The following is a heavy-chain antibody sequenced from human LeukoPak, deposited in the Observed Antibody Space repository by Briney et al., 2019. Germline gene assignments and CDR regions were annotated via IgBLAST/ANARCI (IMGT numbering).Heavy chain of an antibody. CDR2: IIPIFGTA. CDR3: ARGRRRFKTAAAYNDY. Sequence: ASVKVSCKASGGTFSSYAISWVRQAPGQGLEWMGGIIPIFGTANYAQKFQGRVTITADESTSTAYMELSSLRSEDTAVYYCARGRRRFKTAAAYNDYWGQGTLVTVSS. J-gene: IGHJ4*02. D-gene: IGHD6-13*01. V-gene: IGHV1-69*13. CDR1: GGTFSSYA.